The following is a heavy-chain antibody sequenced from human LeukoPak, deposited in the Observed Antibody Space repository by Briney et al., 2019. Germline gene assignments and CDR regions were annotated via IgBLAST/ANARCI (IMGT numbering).Heavy chain of an antibody. CDR3: ARDVHGDYGSGWFDP. V-gene: IGHV1-69*05. D-gene: IGHD4-17*01. CDR2: IMPLFGTA. J-gene: IGHJ5*02. CDR1: GGTFNNSA. Sequence: SVKVSCKTSGGTFNNSAISWVRQAPGQGLEWLGGIMPLFGTAGYAQKFQGRVTITRDESTRTVYLELTSLTSDDTAVYYCARDVHGDYGSGWFDPWGQGTLVSVSS.